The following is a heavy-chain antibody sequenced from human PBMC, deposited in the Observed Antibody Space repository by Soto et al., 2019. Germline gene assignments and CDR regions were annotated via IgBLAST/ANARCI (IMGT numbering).Heavy chain of an antibody. CDR2: SRNKANSYTT. CDR3: ARDLGRGA. Sequence: EVQQVESGGGLVQPGGSLRLSCAASGLTLSDYYMDWVRQAPGKGLEWVGRSRNKANSYTTQYAASVQGRFTISRDDSKNSMYLQMNSLKIEDTAVYYCARDLGRGAWGQGTLVTVSS. CDR1: GLTLSDYY. V-gene: IGHV3-72*01. D-gene: IGHD1-26*01. J-gene: IGHJ5*02.